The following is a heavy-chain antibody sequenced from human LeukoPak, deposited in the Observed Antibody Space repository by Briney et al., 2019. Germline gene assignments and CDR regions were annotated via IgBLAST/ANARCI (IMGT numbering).Heavy chain of an antibody. Sequence: PSETLSLTCTVSGGSISSGDYYWSWIRQPPGKGLEWIGYIYYSGSTYYNPSLKSRVTISVDTSKNQFSLKLSSVTAADTAVYYCARDPGEYYYYMDVWGKGTTVTVSS. CDR1: GGSISSGDYY. J-gene: IGHJ6*03. V-gene: IGHV4-30-4*08. D-gene: IGHD3-10*01. CDR3: ARDPGEYYYYMDV. CDR2: IYYSGST.